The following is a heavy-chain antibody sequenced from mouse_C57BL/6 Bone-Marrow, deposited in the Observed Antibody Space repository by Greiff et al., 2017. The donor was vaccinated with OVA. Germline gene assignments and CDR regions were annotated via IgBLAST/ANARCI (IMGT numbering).Heavy chain of an antibody. V-gene: IGHV1-59*01. J-gene: IGHJ2*01. CDR2: IDPSDSYT. CDR3: ARCSNYFDY. D-gene: IGHD1-1*01. CDR1: GYTFTSYW. Sequence: QVHVKQPGAELVRPGTSVKLSCKASGYTFTSYWMLWVKQRPGQGLEWIGVIDPSDSYTNYNQKFKGKATLTVDTSSSTAYMQLSSLTSEDSAVYYCARCSNYFDYWGQGTTLTVSS.